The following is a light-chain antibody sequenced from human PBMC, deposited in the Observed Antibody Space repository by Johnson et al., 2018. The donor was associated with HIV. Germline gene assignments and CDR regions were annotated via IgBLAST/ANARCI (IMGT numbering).Light chain of an antibody. V-gene: IGLV1-51*02. CDR1: VSNIESYF. CDR2: EDN. CDR3: GIWDASLSPLYV. Sequence: QPVLTQPPSVSAAPGQTVYISCSGNVSNIESYFVSWYQQLPGASPTLLIYEDNKRPSGIPDRFPGSKSGATATLGITGLHTGDEADYYCGIWDASLSPLYVFGTGTTITVL. J-gene: IGLJ1*01.